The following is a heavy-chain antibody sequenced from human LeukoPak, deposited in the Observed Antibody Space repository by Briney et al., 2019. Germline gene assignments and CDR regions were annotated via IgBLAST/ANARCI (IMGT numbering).Heavy chain of an antibody. CDR3: AKYGVTGTRGIDY. J-gene: IGHJ4*02. V-gene: IGHV3-74*01. Sequence: GGSLRLSCAASGFRFKSWMNWVRQAPGKGLVWVSHISADGTSTGYADSVKGRFTISRDTTRNTLYLQMNSLRAEDTAVYYCAKYGVTGTRGIDYWGQGTLVTVSS. CDR2: ISADGTST. D-gene: IGHD6-19*01. CDR1: GFRFKSW.